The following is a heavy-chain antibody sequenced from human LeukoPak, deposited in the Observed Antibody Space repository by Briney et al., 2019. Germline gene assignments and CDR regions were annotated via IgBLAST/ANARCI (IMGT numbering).Heavy chain of an antibody. V-gene: IGHV1-2*02. CDR2: INPNNGGT. J-gene: IGHJ6*03. Sequence: ASVKVSCKASGYTFIGYYMHWVRQAPGQGLEWMGWINPNNGGTKYAQKFQGRFTMTRDTSLTTAYMELSGLIYDDTAVYYCARGPSHYYYTDVWGKGTTVTVSS. CDR3: ARGPSHYYYTDV. CDR1: GYTFIGYY.